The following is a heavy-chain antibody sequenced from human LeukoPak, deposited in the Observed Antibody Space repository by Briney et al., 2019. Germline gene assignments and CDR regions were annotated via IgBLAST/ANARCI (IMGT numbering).Heavy chain of an antibody. Sequence: SETLSLTCTVSGGSITDYYWGWIRQPPGKGLEWIGYDYYSGSSNYNPSLKSRVAISVDTSKNQFSLKMSSVTAADTAVYYCARDLKLDGSSGYYAFDIWGQGTMVTVSS. V-gene: IGHV4-59*01. J-gene: IGHJ3*02. CDR1: GGSITDYY. CDR2: DYYSGSS. CDR3: ARDLKLDGSSGYYAFDI. D-gene: IGHD3-22*01.